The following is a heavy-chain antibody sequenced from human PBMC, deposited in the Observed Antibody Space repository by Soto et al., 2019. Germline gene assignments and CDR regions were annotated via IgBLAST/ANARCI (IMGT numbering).Heavy chain of an antibody. Sequence: QSQTLSLTCAISGDSVSSNSAAWNWIRQSPSRGLEWLGRTYYRSKWYNDYAVSVKSRITINPDTSKNQFSLQLNSVTPEDTAVYYCARVAGYYYGSGAYGMDVWGQGTTVTVSS. J-gene: IGHJ6*02. V-gene: IGHV6-1*01. CDR2: TYYRSKWYN. CDR1: GDSVSSNSAA. CDR3: ARVAGYYYGSGAYGMDV. D-gene: IGHD3-10*01.